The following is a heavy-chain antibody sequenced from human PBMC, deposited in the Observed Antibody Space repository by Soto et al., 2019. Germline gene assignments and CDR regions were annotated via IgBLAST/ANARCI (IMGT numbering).Heavy chain of an antibody. CDR1: GGTFSSYA. V-gene: IGHV1-69*13. J-gene: IGHJ6*02. CDR2: IIPILGTA. D-gene: IGHD1-26*01. CDR3: ARGGMGGPSADV. Sequence: SVKVSCKASGGTFSSYAISWVRQAPGQGLEWMGGIIPILGTANYAQKFQGRVTITADESTSTAYMELSSLRSEDTAVYYCARGGMGGPSADVWGQGTTVTVSS.